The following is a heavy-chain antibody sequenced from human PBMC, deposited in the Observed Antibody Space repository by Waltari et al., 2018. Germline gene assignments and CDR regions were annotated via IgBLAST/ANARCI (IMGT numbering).Heavy chain of an antibody. CDR1: GCTFRTYW. Sequence: DVQLVESGGGLVQPGGSLRLSCTASGCTFRTYWMHWVRHGPGTGLMWVSRIDSDGSSTSYEDSVRGRCAISRDSAKSTLYLQMNSVRDDDTAVSYCGRAMVQGVKYFDYWGRGTLVTVSS. CDR2: IDSDGSST. CDR3: GRAMVQGVKYFDY. V-gene: IGHV3-74*01. D-gene: IGHD3-10*01. J-gene: IGHJ4*02.